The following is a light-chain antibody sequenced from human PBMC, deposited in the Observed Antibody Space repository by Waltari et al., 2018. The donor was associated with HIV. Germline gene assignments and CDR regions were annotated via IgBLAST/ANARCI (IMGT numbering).Light chain of an antibody. CDR3: QQYNHWPPYT. Sequence: EVVMTQSPATLSVSPGERATLSSRASQSVNSHLAWSQHNHGQPPRLLIYGASTRAPGVPARFSGSGSRTEFTLTISSLQSEDFAVYYCQQYNHWPPYTFGQGTKLEIK. J-gene: IGKJ2*01. CDR2: GAS. CDR1: QSVNSH. V-gene: IGKV3-15*01.